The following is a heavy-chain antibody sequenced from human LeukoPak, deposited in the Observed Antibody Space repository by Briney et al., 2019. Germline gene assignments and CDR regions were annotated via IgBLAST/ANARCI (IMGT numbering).Heavy chain of an antibody. D-gene: IGHD6-19*01. Sequence: GGSLRLSCAASGFTVSSNYMSWVRQAPGKGLEWVSVIYSGGSTYYADSVKGRFTISRHNSKNTLYLQMNSLRAEDTAVYYCARGTVAGTTGIFDPWGQGTLVTASS. CDR2: IYSGGST. CDR3: ARGTVAGTTGIFDP. CDR1: GFTVSSNY. J-gene: IGHJ5*02. V-gene: IGHV3-53*04.